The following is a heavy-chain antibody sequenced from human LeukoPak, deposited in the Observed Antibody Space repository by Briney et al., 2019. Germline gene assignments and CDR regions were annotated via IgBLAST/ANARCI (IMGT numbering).Heavy chain of an antibody. D-gene: IGHD3-22*01. CDR1: GFTFSSYA. V-gene: IGHV3-23*01. Sequence: SGGSLRLSCAASGFTFSSYAMSWVRQAPGKGLDWVSAISGSGGSTYYADSVKGRFTISRDNSKNTLYLQMNGLRAEDTAVYYCAKDQGGYPDYWGQGTLVTVSS. CDR2: ISGSGGST. CDR3: AKDQGGYPDY. J-gene: IGHJ4*02.